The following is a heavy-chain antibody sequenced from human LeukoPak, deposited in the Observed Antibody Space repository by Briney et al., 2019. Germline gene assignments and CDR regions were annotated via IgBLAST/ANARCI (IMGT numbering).Heavy chain of an antibody. V-gene: IGHV4-59*08. D-gene: IGHD2-21*01. CDR3: ARLGDCGHDCYSHDY. Sequence: SETLSLTCIVSGGSISGYHWGWVRQPPGKGLEYISFIYYNGDTNYNPSLNSRVTMSVDTSKNQFSLKLSSVTAADTAVYYCARLGDCGHDCYSHDYWGQGTLVTVSS. J-gene: IGHJ4*02. CDR2: IYYNGDT. CDR1: GGSISGYH.